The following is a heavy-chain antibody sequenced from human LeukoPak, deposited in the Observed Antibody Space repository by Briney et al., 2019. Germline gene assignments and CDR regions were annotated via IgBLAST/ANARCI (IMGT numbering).Heavy chain of an antibody. CDR2: ISGSGGST. CDR1: GFTFSSYA. Sequence: GGSLRLSCAASGFTFSSYAMSWVRQAPGKGLEWVSAISGSGGSTYYADSVKGRFTISRDNSKNTLYLQMNSLRAEDTAVYYCVGGRDNGNDGGVDYWGQGTLVTVSS. D-gene: IGHD1-20*01. V-gene: IGHV3-23*01. J-gene: IGHJ4*02. CDR3: VGGRDNGNDGGVDY.